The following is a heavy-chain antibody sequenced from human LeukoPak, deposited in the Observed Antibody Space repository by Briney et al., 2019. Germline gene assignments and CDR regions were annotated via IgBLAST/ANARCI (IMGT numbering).Heavy chain of an antibody. CDR2: MYSGGST. Sequence: GGSLRLSCAASGFTVSSNYMTWVRQAPGKGLEWLSVMYSGGSTYYVASVEGRFTISRDNSKNTVYLQMNSLRAEDTAVYFCARGGPGVFAYWGQGTLVTVSS. CDR3: ARGGPGVFAY. D-gene: IGHD3-10*01. CDR1: GFTVSSNY. V-gene: IGHV3-53*01. J-gene: IGHJ4*02.